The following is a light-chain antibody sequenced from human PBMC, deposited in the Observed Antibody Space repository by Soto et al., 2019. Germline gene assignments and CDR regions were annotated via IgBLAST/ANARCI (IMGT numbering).Light chain of an antibody. J-gene: IGLJ1*01. CDR3: SSYTGTNNFGV. Sequence: ALHQRSSSTATPERYVTFPCMRCRSDVGGYTYVSWYQQHPGKAPKLVIYEVRKRPSGVPDRFSGSKSGNTASLTVSGLQAEDEADYYCSSYTGTNNFGVFGPGT. CDR1: RSDVGGYTY. CDR2: EVR. V-gene: IGLV2-8*01.